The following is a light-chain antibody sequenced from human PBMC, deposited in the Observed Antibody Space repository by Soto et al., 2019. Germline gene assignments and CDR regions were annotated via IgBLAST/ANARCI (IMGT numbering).Light chain of an antibody. J-gene: IGKJ3*01. CDR3: QYYGSSLRT. CDR2: GAS. CDR1: QSVSSRD. Sequence: IVLTQSPGTLSLSPGERATLSCRASQSVSSRDLAWYQQIPGQAPRLLIYGASSRATGIPDRFSGSRSGTDFTLTIRRLEPEDFAVYYCQYYGSSLRTFGPGTKVDIK. V-gene: IGKV3-20*01.